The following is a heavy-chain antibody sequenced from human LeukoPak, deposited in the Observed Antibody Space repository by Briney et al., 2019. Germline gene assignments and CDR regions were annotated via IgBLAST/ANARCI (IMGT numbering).Heavy chain of an antibody. D-gene: IGHD5-12*01. CDR2: INPSGGST. CDR3: LRSTDIVAPFDY. Sequence: ASVKVSCKASGYTFTSYCMHWVRQAPGQGLEWMGIINPSGGSTSYAQKFQGRVTMTRDTSTSTVYMELSSLRSEDTAVYYCLRSTDIVAPFDYWGQGTLVTVSS. J-gene: IGHJ4*02. V-gene: IGHV1-46*01. CDR1: GYTFTSYC.